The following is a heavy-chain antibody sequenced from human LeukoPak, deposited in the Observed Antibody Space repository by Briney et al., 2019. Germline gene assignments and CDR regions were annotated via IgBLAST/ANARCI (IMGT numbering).Heavy chain of an antibody. J-gene: IGHJ3*02. D-gene: IGHD1-14*01. CDR1: GGAISSESYY. CDR2: IYTSGIT. Sequence: PSQTLSLTCTVSGGAISSESYYWSWIRQPAGKGLEWIGRIYTSGITNYNPSLKSRVTISVDTSKSQFSLNLSSVTAADTAVYYCARQPGGTAAFDIWGQGTTVTVSA. V-gene: IGHV4-61*02. CDR3: ARQPGGTAAFDI.